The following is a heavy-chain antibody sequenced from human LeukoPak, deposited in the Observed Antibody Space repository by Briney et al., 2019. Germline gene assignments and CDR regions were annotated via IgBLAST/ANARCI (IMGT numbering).Heavy chain of an antibody. J-gene: IGHJ6*03. Sequence: PGGSLRLSCAASGFTFSSYSMNWVRQAPGKGLEWVSFISGTSSYIYYADSVKGRLTISRDNAKNSLYLQMNSLRAEDTAVYYCATDLWFGDLLYYYYYYMDVWGKGTTVTVSS. CDR2: ISGTSSYI. CDR3: ATDLWFGDLLYYYYYYMDV. CDR1: GFTFSSYS. V-gene: IGHV3-21*01. D-gene: IGHD3-10*01.